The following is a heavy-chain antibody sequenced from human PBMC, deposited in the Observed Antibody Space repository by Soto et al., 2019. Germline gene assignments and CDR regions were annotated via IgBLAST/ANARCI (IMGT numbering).Heavy chain of an antibody. CDR1: GFTFSGSA. CDR2: IRSKANSYAT. Sequence: GGSLRLSCAASGFTFSGSAMHWVRQASGKGLEWVGRIRSKANSYATAYAASVKGRFTISREDSKNTAYLQMNSLKTEDTAVYYCTRLAVGYCSGGSCYSHYYYYMDVWGKGTTVTVSS. D-gene: IGHD2-15*01. V-gene: IGHV3-73*01. CDR3: TRLAVGYCSGGSCYSHYYYYMDV. J-gene: IGHJ6*03.